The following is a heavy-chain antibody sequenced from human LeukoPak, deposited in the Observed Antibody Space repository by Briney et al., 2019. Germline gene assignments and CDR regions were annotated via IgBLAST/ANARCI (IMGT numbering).Heavy chain of an antibody. CDR3: ARERSGWPPDY. CDR1: GYTLTSFG. Sequence: ASVKVSCKASGYTLTSFGITWVRQAPGQGLEWMGWISAYNGNTDYAQKFQGRVTMTKDTSTSTVYMELRSLRSDDTAVYYCARERSGWPPDYWGQGTLATVSS. CDR2: ISAYNGNT. D-gene: IGHD6-19*01. J-gene: IGHJ4*02. V-gene: IGHV1-18*01.